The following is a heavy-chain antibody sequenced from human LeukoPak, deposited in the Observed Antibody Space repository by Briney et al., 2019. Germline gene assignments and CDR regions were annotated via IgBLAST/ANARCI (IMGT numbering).Heavy chain of an antibody. CDR1: GGSISSSSYY. J-gene: IGHJ3*02. CDR3: ARDTMEYSSSSPAFDI. V-gene: IGHV4-39*07. CDR2: IYYTGST. D-gene: IGHD6-6*01. Sequence: SETLSLTCTVSGGSISSSSYYWGWIRQPPGKGLEWIGNIYYTGSTYYNPSLKSRVTISVETSKNQFSLKLSSVTAADTAVYYCARDTMEYSSSSPAFDIWGQGTMVTVSS.